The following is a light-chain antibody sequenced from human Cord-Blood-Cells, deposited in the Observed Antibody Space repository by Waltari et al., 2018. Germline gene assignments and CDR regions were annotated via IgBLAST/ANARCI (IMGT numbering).Light chain of an antibody. CDR1: QGVRRSY. CDR2: GAS. Sequence: EIVSTQSPGTLSLSPGERATLSCRASQGVRRSYLAWYQQTPGHAPRHLIYGASSKATGIPDRFSGSRSGTDVTLTISGLEPEDFAVYYWREYGSSPLTFGGGTKGEIK. J-gene: IGKJ4*01. V-gene: IGKV3-20*01. CDR3: REYGSSPLT.